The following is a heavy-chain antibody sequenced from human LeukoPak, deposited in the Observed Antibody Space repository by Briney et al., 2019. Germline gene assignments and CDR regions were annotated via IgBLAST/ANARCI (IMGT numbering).Heavy chain of an antibody. J-gene: IGHJ4*02. CDR3: ARDFAAAYYFDY. Sequence: GGSLRLSCAASGITVSKNSMTWVRQAPVKGLEWVSIINTDGTTYYADSVKGRFSISRDTSKNTVHLQVNALRAEDTALYYCARDFAAAYYFDYWGQGALVTVSS. CDR1: GITVSKNS. D-gene: IGHD2-2*01. V-gene: IGHV3-66*01. CDR2: INTDGTT.